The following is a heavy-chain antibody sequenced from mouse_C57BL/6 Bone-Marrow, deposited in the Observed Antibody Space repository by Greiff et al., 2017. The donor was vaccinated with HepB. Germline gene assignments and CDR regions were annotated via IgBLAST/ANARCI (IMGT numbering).Heavy chain of an antibody. V-gene: IGHV1-50*01. D-gene: IGHD1-1*01. J-gene: IGHJ2*01. CDR2: IDPSDSYT. Sequence: QVQLKQPGAELVKPGASVKLSCKASGYTFTSYWMQWVKQRPGQGLEWIGEIDPSDSYTNYNQKFKGKATLTVDTSSSTDYLQLSSLTSVDSAVYYCAGAITAVVATENLDFDYWGQGTTLTVSS. CDR3: AGAITAVVATENLDFDY. CDR1: GYTFTSYW.